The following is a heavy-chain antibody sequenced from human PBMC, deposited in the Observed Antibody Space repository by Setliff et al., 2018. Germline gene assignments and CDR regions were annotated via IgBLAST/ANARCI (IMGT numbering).Heavy chain of an antibody. J-gene: IGHJ5*02. D-gene: IGHD4-4*01. V-gene: IGHV3-15*01. CDR1: GITFKNAW. Sequence: LRLSCSVSGITFKNAWMTWVRQAPGKGPEWVGRIKSSTEGATSDYGAPAKGRFTISRDDSKNMVFLQMNNLRTEDTGFYYCATGPRDSRNYLTWLNPWGQGTLVTVS. CDR2: IKSSTEGATS. CDR3: ATGPRDSRNYLTWLNP.